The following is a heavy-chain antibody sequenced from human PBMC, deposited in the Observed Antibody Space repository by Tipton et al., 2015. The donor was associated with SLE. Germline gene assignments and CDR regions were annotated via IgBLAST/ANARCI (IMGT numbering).Heavy chain of an antibody. CDR2: IYYSGST. V-gene: IGHV4-59*01. D-gene: IGHD4-23*01. CDR1: GGSISGSY. CDR3: ARTFPYGGFDP. Sequence: LSCSVSGGSISGSYWSWIRQPPRKGLEWIGYIYYSGSTNYNPSLMSRVTISVDTSKNQFSLKLSSVTAADTAVYYCARTFPYGGFDPWGQGTLVTVSS. J-gene: IGHJ5*02.